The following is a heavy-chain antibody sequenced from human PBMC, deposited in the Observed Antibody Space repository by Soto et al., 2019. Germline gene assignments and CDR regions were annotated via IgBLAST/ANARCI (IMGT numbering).Heavy chain of an antibody. CDR2: IVVGSGNT. CDR1: GFTFTSSA. CDR3: AAGLRYFDWLPYYYYGMDV. Sequence: SVKVSCKASGFTFTSSAVQWVRQARGQRLEWIGWIVVGSGNTNYAQKFQERVTITRDMSTGTAYMELSSLRSEDTAVYYCAAGLRYFDWLPYYYYGMDVWGQGTTVTVSS. V-gene: IGHV1-58*01. D-gene: IGHD3-9*01. J-gene: IGHJ6*02.